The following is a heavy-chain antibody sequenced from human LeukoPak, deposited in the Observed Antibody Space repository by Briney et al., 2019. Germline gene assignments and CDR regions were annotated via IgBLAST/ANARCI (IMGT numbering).Heavy chain of an antibody. V-gene: IGHV3-30*02. D-gene: IGHD3-3*01. J-gene: IGHJ6*02. CDR3: AKVGLTISYYYGMDV. CDR1: GFTFSSYG. CDR2: IWYDGSNK. Sequence: GGSLRLSCAASGFTFSSYGMHWVRQAPGKGLEWVAVIWYDGSNKYYADSVKGRFTISRDNSKNTLYLQMNSLRAEDTALYYCAKVGLTISYYYGMDVWGQGTTVTVSS.